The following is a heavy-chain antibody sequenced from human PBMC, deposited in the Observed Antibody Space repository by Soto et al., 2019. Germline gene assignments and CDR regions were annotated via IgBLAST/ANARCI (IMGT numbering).Heavy chain of an antibody. CDR3: ISHSPEDMIRT. CDR2: IRNKANSYAT. Sequence: GGSLRLSCAASGFTFSGSSVHWVRQSSGKGLEWVGRIRNKANSYATAYAASVRGRFTISRDDSKNTAFLQMNSLNTEDTAVYYCISHSPEDMIRTWGQGTLVTVSS. J-gene: IGHJ1*01. V-gene: IGHV3-73*01. CDR1: GFTFSGSS. D-gene: IGHD2-15*01.